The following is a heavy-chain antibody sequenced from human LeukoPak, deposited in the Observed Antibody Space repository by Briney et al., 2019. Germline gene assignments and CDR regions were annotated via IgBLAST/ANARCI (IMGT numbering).Heavy chain of an antibody. J-gene: IGHJ4*02. CDR3: AKEYSGYDFDY. D-gene: IGHD5-12*01. CDR1: GLTLRSYD. CDR2: TSGSGVNS. Sequence: GGSLRLSCAASGLTLRSYDMSWVRQAPGKGLEWVAATSGSGVNSYYADSVRGRFTISRDNSQNTLYLQMDSLRAEDTALYYCAKEYSGYDFDYWGQGTLVTVSS. V-gene: IGHV3-23*01.